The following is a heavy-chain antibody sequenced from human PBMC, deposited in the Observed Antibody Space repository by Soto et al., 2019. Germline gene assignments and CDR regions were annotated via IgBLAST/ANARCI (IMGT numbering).Heavy chain of an antibody. CDR1: GDSISSRSYY. CDR3: ARDAGGPADY. D-gene: IGHD2-15*01. CDR2: IYYSGST. J-gene: IGHJ4*02. V-gene: IGHV4-39*02. Sequence: SETLSLTCTVTGDSISSRSYYWGWIRQPPGKGLEWIGSIYYSGSTYNNPSLRSRVSMSIDTSKNQFSLKLSSVTAADTAVYYCARDAGGPADYWGQGTLVTVSS.